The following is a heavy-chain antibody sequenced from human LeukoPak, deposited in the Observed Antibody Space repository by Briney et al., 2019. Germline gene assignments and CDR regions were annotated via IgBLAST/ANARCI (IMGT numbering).Heavy chain of an antibody. D-gene: IGHD4/OR15-4a*01. J-gene: IGHJ4*02. CDR1: GSSFTNYY. CDR3: ARTRCYYFDF. CDR2: INPSGRST. V-gene: IGHV1-46*01. Sequence: ASVRVSCKSSGSSFTNYYIHWVRQAPGPGLGCKTNINPSGRSTTSVQNCQDRVTVTRGMATTTVYVEQCSATGQGTPVYYCARTRCYYFDFWGQGTMVTVSS.